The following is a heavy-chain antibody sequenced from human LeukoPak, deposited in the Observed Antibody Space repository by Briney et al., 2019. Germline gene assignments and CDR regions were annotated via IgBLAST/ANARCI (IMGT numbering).Heavy chain of an antibody. CDR1: GYTFTSYG. CDR3: ARGPPVLYCSSTSCKKFDY. CDR2: MNPNSGNT. D-gene: IGHD2-2*01. J-gene: IGHJ4*02. Sequence: ASVKVSCKASGYTFTSYGINWVRQATGQGLEWMGWMNPNSGNTGYAQKFQGRVTMTRNTSISTAYMELSSLRSEDTAVYYCARGPPVLYCSSTSCKKFDYWGQGTLVTVSS. V-gene: IGHV1-8*02.